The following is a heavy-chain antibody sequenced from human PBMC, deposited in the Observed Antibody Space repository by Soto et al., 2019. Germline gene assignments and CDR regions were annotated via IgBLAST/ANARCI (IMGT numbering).Heavy chain of an antibody. CDR3: ARRFYSGYVYYFDR. CDR2: IHYGGSN. V-gene: IGHV4-39*01. Sequence: QLLESGPGLVKPSETLSLTCTVSGGSISSSSYYWGWIRQPPGKGLEWIAYIHYGGSNNYNPSLKSRVTISVDTSKNQFSLKLSSVTAADTAVYYCARRFYSGYVYYFDRWGQGTLVTVSS. J-gene: IGHJ4*02. D-gene: IGHD5-12*01. CDR1: GGSISSSSYY.